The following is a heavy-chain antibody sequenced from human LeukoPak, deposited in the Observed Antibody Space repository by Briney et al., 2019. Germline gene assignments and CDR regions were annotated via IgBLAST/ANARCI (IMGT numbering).Heavy chain of an antibody. V-gene: IGHV1-2*02. J-gene: IGHJ6*02. CDR3: AREAFLDTAMVRDYYGMDV. Sequence: GASVKVSCKASGYTFTDYYMHWVRQAPGQGLEWMGWINPNSGGTNYAQKFQGRVTMTRDTSISTAYMELSRLRSDDTAVYYCAREAFLDTAMVRDYYGMDVWGQGTTVTVSS. D-gene: IGHD5-18*01. CDR2: INPNSGGT. CDR1: GYTFTDYY.